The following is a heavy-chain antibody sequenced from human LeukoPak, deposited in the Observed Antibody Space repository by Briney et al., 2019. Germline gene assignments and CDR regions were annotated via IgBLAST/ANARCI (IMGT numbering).Heavy chain of an antibody. V-gene: IGHV4-39*07. CDR3: ARKRHDSGAYHFDY. J-gene: IGHJ4*02. CDR2: IYHSGGT. Sequence: SETLSLTCTVSGGSISSSSYFWSWIRQPPGKGLEWIANIYHSGGTYYNPSLKSRVTVSVDTSKNQFSLKLSAVTAADTAVYYCARKRHDSGAYHFDYWGQGTLVTVSS. D-gene: IGHD3-22*01. CDR1: GGSISSSSYF.